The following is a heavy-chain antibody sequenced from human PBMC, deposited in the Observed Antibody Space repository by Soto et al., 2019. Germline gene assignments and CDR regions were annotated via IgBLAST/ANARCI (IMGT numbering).Heavy chain of an antibody. J-gene: IGHJ4*02. CDR1: GFSVSNNY. CDR2: LYSGGNT. CDR3: VRGGYYSGRAPAYYFAS. Sequence: EVQLVETGGGLIQPGGSLRLSCAASGFSVSNNYMNWVRQPPGKGLEWVSVLYSGGNTYYADSVKGRFSVSRDESQNTLHLHMNSLRAEDTAVYYCVRGGYYSGRAPAYYFASWGQGTLVTVSS. D-gene: IGHD2-8*02. V-gene: IGHV3-53*02.